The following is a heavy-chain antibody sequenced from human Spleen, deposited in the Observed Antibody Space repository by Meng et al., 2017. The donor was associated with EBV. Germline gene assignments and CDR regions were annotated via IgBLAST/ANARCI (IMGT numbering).Heavy chain of an antibody. CDR2: INPSGAT. J-gene: IGHJ3*01. Sequence: PSTPPAPPCPIHGGSFSGFHSSWTRQPPGKGLEWIAVINPSGATNYNPSLNSRVPMSVDTFKNQFSLKLTSVTAADTAVYYCAKDRCYGIVGGTMAFDFWGQGTMVTVSS. V-gene: IGHV4-34*01. D-gene: IGHD3-22*01. CDR3: AKDRCYGIVGGTMAFDF. CDR1: GGSFSGFH.